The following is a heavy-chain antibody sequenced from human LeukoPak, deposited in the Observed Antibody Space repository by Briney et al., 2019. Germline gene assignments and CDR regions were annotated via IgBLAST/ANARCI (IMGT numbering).Heavy chain of an antibody. CDR3: ARGSIAVAGTVGRLDY. D-gene: IGHD6-19*01. V-gene: IGHV4-39*07. CDR2: IYFSGNT. Sequence: PSETLSLTCTVSGGSITSSSYYWGWIRQPPGRGLEWVGSIYFSGNTYYNPSLKSRLTISVDTSKSQFSLKLSSVTAADTAVYYCARGSIAVAGTVGRLDYWGQGTLVTVSS. J-gene: IGHJ4*02. CDR1: GGSITSSSYY.